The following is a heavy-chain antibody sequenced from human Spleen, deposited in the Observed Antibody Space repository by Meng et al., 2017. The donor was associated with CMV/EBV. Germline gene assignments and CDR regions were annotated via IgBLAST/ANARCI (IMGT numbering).Heavy chain of an antibody. CDR1: GFTFSSYW. Sequence: GESLKISCAASGFTFSSYWMSWVRQAPGKGLEWVANIKQDGSEKYYVDSVKGRFTISRDNARKSLSLQMNSLRSEDTALYYCTKGGGEKVTFDAMDVWGQGTTVTVSS. V-gene: IGHV3-7*03. CDR3: TKGGGEKVTFDAMDV. CDR2: IKQDGSEK. J-gene: IGHJ6*02. D-gene: IGHD2-21*02.